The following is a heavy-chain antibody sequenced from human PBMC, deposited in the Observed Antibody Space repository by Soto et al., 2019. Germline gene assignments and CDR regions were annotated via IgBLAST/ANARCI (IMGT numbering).Heavy chain of an antibody. Sequence: GGSLRLSCAASGFTCSSYDMSWVRQAPGKGLEWVSTILVDGRTFYVDSVKGRFTISRDNSKNTVYLQMNSLTAGDTALYYCAKATATGGGAFDICGQGAMVTVSS. J-gene: IGHJ3*02. CDR3: AKATATGGGAFDI. D-gene: IGHD2-8*02. CDR2: ILVDGRT. CDR1: GFTCSSYD. V-gene: IGHV3-23*01.